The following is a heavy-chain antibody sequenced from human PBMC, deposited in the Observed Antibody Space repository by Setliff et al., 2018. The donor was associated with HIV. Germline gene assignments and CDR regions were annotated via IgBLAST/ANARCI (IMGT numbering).Heavy chain of an antibody. CDR2: INHSGST. V-gene: IGHV4-34*01. J-gene: IGHJ3*02. CDR3: ARGCGRGAPYAFDI. D-gene: IGHD1-26*01. Sequence: PSQTLSLTCAAYGGSFSGYYWSWIRQPPGKGLEWIGEINHSGSTNYNPSLKSRVTISVDTSKNQFSLKLSSVTAADTAVYYCARGCGRGAPYAFDIWGQGTMVTVSS. CDR1: GGSFSGYY.